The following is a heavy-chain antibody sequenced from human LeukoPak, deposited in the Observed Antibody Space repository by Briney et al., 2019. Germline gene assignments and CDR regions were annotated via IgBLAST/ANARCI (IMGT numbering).Heavy chain of an antibody. Sequence: PSETLSLTCTVSGDSITSGGYYWTWIRQHPGKGLEWIGYIYYTGSTYYNPSLKSRVSISVDTSKNQFSLRLSSVTAADTAVFYCARDRTTMMTSKPLGDFDYWGQGTLVTVSS. CDR1: GDSITSGGYY. CDR2: IYYTGST. D-gene: IGHD4-17*01. CDR3: ARDRTTMMTSKPLGDFDY. V-gene: IGHV4-31*03. J-gene: IGHJ4*02.